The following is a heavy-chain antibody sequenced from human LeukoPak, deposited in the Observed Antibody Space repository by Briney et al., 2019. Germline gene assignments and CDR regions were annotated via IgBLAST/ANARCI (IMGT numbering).Heavy chain of an antibody. CDR3: ARYPYPGSSTTLNWFDP. J-gene: IGHJ5*02. CDR1: GFTFSSYA. Sequence: GGSLRLSCAASGFTFSSYAMHWVRQAPGKGLEWVAVISYDGSNKYYADSVKGRFTISRDNSENTLYLQMNSLRAEDTAVYYCARYPYPGSSTTLNWFDPWGQGTLVTVSS. CDR2: ISYDGSNK. D-gene: IGHD2-2*01. V-gene: IGHV3-30-3*01.